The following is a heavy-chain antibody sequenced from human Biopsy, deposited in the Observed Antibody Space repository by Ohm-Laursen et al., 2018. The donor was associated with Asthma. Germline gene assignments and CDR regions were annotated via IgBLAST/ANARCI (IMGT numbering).Heavy chain of an antibody. V-gene: IGHV1-3*01. CDR1: GYTFISYA. CDR2: INAANGNT. J-gene: IGHJ3*02. CDR3: VRTYCDFLTGQVNDAFAI. D-gene: IGHD3-9*01. Sequence: GYTVKVSCKASGYTFISYAIHRGLQAPGQRLECMSWINAANGNTEYSQKFQCRVTITWDTSASTAYMELSSLRSEHTAVYYCVRTYCDFLTGQVNDAFAIWGQGTMVTVSS.